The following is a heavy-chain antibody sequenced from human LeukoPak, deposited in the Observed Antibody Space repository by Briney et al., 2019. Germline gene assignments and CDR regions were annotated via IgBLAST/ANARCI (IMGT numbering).Heavy chain of an antibody. CDR1: GGTFSSYA. CDR2: IIPIFGTA. D-gene: IGHD3-10*01. V-gene: IGHV1-69*01. CDR3: ARGQLWFGELFTYYFDY. J-gene: IGHJ4*02. Sequence: GSSVKVSCKASGGTFSSYAISWVRQAPGQGLEWMGGIIPIFGTANYAQKFQGRVTITADESTSTAYMELSSLRSEDTAVYYCARGQLWFGELFTYYFDYWGQGTLVTVSS.